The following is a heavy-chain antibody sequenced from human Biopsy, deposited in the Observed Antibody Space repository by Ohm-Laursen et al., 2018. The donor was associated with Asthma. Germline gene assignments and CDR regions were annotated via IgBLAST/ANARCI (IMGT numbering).Heavy chain of an antibody. CDR2: IKHDGTEK. CDR1: GFAFNNSS. CDR3: ARTFHFWSPYHAEHYQL. Sequence: SLRLSCAASGFAFNNSSMTWVRQAPGKGLEWVVNIKHDGTEKNHVDSLKGRFTISRDNAKNSLYLQMNSLRAEDTAVYYCARTFHFWSPYHAEHYQLWGQGTLVTVPS. J-gene: IGHJ1*01. D-gene: IGHD3-3*02. V-gene: IGHV3-7*01.